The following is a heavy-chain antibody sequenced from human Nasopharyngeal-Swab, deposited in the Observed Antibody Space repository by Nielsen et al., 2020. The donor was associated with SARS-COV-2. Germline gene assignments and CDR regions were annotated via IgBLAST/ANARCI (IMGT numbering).Heavy chain of an antibody. CDR3: ARDLVYSYYYYGMDV. J-gene: IGHJ6*02. V-gene: IGHV1-2*04. CDR2: INPNSGST. Sequence: ASVKVSCKASGYTFTGYYMHWVRQAPGQGLEWMGWINPNSGSTNYAQKFQGWVTMTRDTSISTAYMELSRLRSDDTAVYYCARDLVYSYYYYGMDVWGQGTTVTVSS. D-gene: IGHD2-15*01. CDR1: GYTFTGYY.